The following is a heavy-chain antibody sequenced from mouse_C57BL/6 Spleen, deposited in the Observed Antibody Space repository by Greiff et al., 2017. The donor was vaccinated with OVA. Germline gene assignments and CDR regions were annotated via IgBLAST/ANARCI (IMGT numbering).Heavy chain of an antibody. V-gene: IGHV1-82*01. CDR1: GYAFSSSW. Sequence: QVQLQQSGPELVKPGASVKISCKASGYAFSSSWMNWVKQRPGQGLEWIGRIYPGDGDTNYNGKFKGKATLTADKSSSTAYMQLSSLTSEDSAVYFCARDLYYGSPYAMDYWGQGTSVTVSS. D-gene: IGHD1-1*01. CDR3: ARDLYYGSPYAMDY. CDR2: IYPGDGDT. J-gene: IGHJ4*01.